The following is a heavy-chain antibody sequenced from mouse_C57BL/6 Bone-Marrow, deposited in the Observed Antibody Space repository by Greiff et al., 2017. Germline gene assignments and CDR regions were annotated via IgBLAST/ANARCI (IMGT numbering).Heavy chain of an antibody. D-gene: IGHD1-1*01. J-gene: IGHJ1*03. Sequence: QVQLQQSGAELVMPGASVKLSCKASGYTFTSYWMHWVKQRPGQGLEWIGEIDPSDSYHNYNQTFTGKSTLTVDKSSSTAYMQLSSLTSEDSAVYYCARRGWSTVVAHFDVWGTGTTVTVSS. V-gene: IGHV1-69*01. CDR1: GYTFTSYW. CDR2: IDPSDSYH. CDR3: ARRGWSTVVAHFDV.